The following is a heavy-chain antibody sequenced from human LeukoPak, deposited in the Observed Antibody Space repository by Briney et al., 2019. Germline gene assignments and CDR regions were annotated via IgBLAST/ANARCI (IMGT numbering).Heavy chain of an antibody. J-gene: IGHJ4*02. Sequence: ASVKVSCKASGYTLTSYYMHWVRQAPGQGLEWMGLINPNGGSTTYAQKFQGRVTMTRDTSTSTVYMNLSSLRSEDTAVYSCARGNPPYYFNYWGQGTLVTVSS. CDR3: ARGNPPYYFNY. CDR1: GYTLTSYY. D-gene: IGHD1-14*01. V-gene: IGHV1-46*01. CDR2: INPNGGST.